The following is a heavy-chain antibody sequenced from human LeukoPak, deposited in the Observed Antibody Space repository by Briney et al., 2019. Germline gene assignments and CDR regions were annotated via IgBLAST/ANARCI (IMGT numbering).Heavy chain of an antibody. J-gene: IGHJ4*02. V-gene: IGHV3-33*01. CDR2: IWYDGSNK. CDR3: ARPEEPWIAAAGMLY. D-gene: IGHD6-13*01. CDR1: GFTFSSYG. Sequence: GGSLRLSCAASGFTFSSYGMHWVRQAPGKGLEWVAVIWYDGSNKYYADSVEGRFTISRDNSKNTLYLQMNSLRAEDTAVYYCARPEEPWIAAAGMLYWGQGTLVTVSS.